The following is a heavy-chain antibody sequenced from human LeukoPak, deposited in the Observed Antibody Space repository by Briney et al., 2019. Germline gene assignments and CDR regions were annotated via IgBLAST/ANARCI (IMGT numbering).Heavy chain of an antibody. CDR3: ARDNPRGHEDY. J-gene: IGHJ4*02. V-gene: IGHV4-31*03. D-gene: IGHD5-12*01. CDR2: IYYSGST. CDR1: GGSISSGGYY. Sequence: SETLSLTCTVSGGSISSGGYYWSWIRQHPGNGLEWIGYIYYSGSTYYNPSLKSRVTISVDTSKNQFSLKLSAVTAADTAVYYCARDNPRGHEDYWGQGTLVTVSS.